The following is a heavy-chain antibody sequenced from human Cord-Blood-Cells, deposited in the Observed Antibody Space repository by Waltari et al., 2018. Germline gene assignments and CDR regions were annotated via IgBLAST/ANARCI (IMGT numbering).Heavy chain of an antibody. D-gene: IGHD5-18*01. CDR1: GYTFTSYA. CDR2: INAGNGNT. J-gene: IGHJ4*02. CDR3: ARCRDVDTAIPFDY. Sequence: QVQLVQSGAEVKKPGASVKVSCKASGYTFTSYAMHWVRQAPGQRLEWMGWINAGNGNTKYSQKFQGRVTITRDTSASTAYMELSSRRSEDTAVYYCARCRDVDTAIPFDYWGQGTLVTVSS. V-gene: IGHV1-3*01.